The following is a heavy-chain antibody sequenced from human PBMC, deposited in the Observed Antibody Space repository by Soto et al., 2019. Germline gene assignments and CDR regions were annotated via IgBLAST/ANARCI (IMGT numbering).Heavy chain of an antibody. V-gene: IGHV4-59*01. CDR3: ARDNYGSGWYLSWFDP. Sequence: SETLSLTCTVSGGSISSYYWSWIRQPPGKGLEWIGYIYYSGSTNYNPSFKSRVTISVDTSKNQFSLKLSSVTAADTALYYCARDNYGSGWYLSWFDPWGQGTLVTVSS. CDR1: GGSISSYY. CDR2: IYYSGST. D-gene: IGHD6-19*01. J-gene: IGHJ5*02.